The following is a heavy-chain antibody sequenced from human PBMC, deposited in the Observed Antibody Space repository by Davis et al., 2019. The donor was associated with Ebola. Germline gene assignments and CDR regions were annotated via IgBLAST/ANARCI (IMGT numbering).Heavy chain of an antibody. CDR1: GFTFSSYE. CDR2: ISSSGSTI. V-gene: IGHV3-48*03. Sequence: GESLKISCAASGFTFSSYEMNWVRQAPGKGLEWVSYISSSGSTIYYADSVKGRFTISRDNAKNSLYLQMNSLRAEDTAVYYCARDPRSGSHYLYYYYGMDVWGQGTTVTVSS. D-gene: IGHD1-26*01. CDR3: ARDPRSGSHYLYYYYGMDV. J-gene: IGHJ6*02.